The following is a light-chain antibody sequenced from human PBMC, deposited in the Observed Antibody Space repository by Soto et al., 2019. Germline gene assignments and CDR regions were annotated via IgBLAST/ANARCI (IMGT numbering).Light chain of an antibody. CDR3: QQHVSSSPGT. Sequence: IQSPATLSLSPGERATLSCRASQSSSSNLAWYQQQPRQPARMLLYGSATRATGIPDRFSGSGSWTAFSPTITRLEPEDFAVYYCQQHVSSSPGTFGQGTKVDIK. CDR2: GSA. V-gene: IGKV3-20*01. J-gene: IGKJ1*01. CDR1: QSSSSN.